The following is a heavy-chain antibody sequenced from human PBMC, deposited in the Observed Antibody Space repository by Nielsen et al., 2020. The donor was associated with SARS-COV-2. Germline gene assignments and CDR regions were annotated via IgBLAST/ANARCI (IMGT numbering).Heavy chain of an antibody. D-gene: IGHD6-19*01. CDR3: VSLIAVAGNPYYYGMDV. Sequence: GSLRLSCTVSGGSISSYYWSWIRQPPGKGLEWIGYIYYSGSTNYNPSLKSRVTISVDTSKNQFSLKLSSVTAADTAVYYCVSLIAVAGNPYYYGMDVWGQGTTVTVSS. CDR2: IYYSGST. CDR1: GGSISSYY. J-gene: IGHJ6*02. V-gene: IGHV4-59*08.